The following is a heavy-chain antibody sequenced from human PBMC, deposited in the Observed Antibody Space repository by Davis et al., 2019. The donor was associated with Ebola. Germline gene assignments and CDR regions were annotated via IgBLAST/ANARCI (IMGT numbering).Heavy chain of an antibody. CDR2: INPSGGST. D-gene: IGHD3-22*01. CDR1: GYTFTSYY. Sequence: ASVQVSCKASGYTFTSYYMHWVRQAPGQGLEWMGIINPSGGSTSYAQKFQGRVTMTRDTSISTVYMELSRLRSDDTAVYFCARDRGEYYYDSSDYLVYYAMDVWGKGTTVTVSS. J-gene: IGHJ6*04. V-gene: IGHV1-46*01. CDR3: ARDRGEYYYDSSDYLVYYAMDV.